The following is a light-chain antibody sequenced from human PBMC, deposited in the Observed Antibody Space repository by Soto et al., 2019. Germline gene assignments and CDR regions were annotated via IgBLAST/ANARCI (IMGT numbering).Light chain of an antibody. CDR3: QSYDSSLSAL. CDR1: SSNIGAGYD. CDR2: GNS. V-gene: IGLV1-40*01. Sequence: QSVLTQPPSVSGAPGQRVTISCTGSSSNIGAGYDVHWYQQLPGTAPQLIIYGNSNRPSGVPDRFSGSKSGTSASLAITGLQAEDEADYYCQSYDSSLSALFGGGTKLTVL. J-gene: IGLJ3*02.